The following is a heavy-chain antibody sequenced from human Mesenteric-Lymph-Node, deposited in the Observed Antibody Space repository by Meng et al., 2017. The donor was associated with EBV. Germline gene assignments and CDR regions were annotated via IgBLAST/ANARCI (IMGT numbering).Heavy chain of an antibody. V-gene: IGHV3-21*01. J-gene: IGHJ5*02. Sequence: EVQLVESGGGLVKPGESLRLFCAASAFTFSTYTMNWVRQAPGKGLEWVSSISTTSSYIHYGDAVKGRFTISRDNAKNSLYLQMNSLRAEDTAVYYCAGRDSSGYHTWGPGTMVTVSS. CDR3: AGRDSSGYHT. CDR2: ISTTSSYI. CDR1: AFTFSTYT. D-gene: IGHD3-22*01.